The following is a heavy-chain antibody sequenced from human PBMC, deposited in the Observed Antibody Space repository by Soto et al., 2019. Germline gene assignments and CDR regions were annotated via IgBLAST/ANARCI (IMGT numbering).Heavy chain of an antibody. J-gene: IGHJ4*02. CDR2: IYHSGST. D-gene: IGHD6-19*01. CDR3: ASAGGLGAVAADY. V-gene: IGHV4-30-2*01. Sequence: QLQLQESGSGLVKPSQTLSLTCAVSGGSISSGGYSWSWIRQPPGNGLEWIGYIYHSGSTYYNPSLRSRVTISVDRSKNHFSLKRSSVTAADTSVYYCASAGGLGAVAADYWGQGTLVTVSS. CDR1: GGSISSGGYS.